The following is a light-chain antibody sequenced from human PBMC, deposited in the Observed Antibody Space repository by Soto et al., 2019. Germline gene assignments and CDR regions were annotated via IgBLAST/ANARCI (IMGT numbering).Light chain of an antibody. J-gene: IGKJ1*01. CDR1: QSVASNY. Sequence: IVLTQSPGTLSLSPGERATLSCRASQSVASNYLAWYQQKPGQAPRLLIYDAPNRATGIPARFSGSGSGTDFTLTISRLEPEDFAVFYCHQYGSSPGTFGQGTKVDNK. V-gene: IGKV3-20*01. CDR3: HQYGSSPGT. CDR2: DAP.